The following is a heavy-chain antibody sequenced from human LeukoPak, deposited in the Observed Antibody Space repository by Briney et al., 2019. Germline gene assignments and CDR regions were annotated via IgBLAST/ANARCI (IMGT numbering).Heavy chain of an antibody. CDR1: GFTFNDHW. Sequence: GGSLRLSCAASGFTFNDHWMHWVRQVPGKGLEWVANIKGDGSETSYVTSVRGRFTISRDNAKNSLYLQMNNLRVEDTAVYYCAREEVKSFDNWGQGTLVTVSS. J-gene: IGHJ4*02. CDR2: IKGDGSET. V-gene: IGHV3-7*03. CDR3: AREEVKSFDN.